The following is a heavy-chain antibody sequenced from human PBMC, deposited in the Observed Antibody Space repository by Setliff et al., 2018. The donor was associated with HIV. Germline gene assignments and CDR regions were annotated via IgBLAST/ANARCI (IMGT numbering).Heavy chain of an antibody. CDR3: ECYNSDDGYFDN. Sequence: LSLTCTVSGGSISSYYWSWIRQPPGKGLEWIGYIYYSGSTNYNPSLKSRVTISVDTSRNQFSLKLSSVTAADTAVYYCECYNSDDGYFDNWGQGTLVTVSS. CDR1: GGSISSYY. D-gene: IGHD2-8*01. CDR2: IYYSGST. J-gene: IGHJ4*02. V-gene: IGHV4-59*08.